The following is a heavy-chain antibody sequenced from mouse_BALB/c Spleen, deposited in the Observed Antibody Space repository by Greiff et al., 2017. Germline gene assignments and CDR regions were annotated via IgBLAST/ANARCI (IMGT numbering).Heavy chain of an antibody. V-gene: IGHV5-4*02. J-gene: IGHJ3*01. CDR2: ISDGGSYT. CDR3: ARDDGMGGTD. CDR1: GFTFSDYY. Sequence: EVKVVESGGGLVKPGGSLKLSCAASGFTFSDYYMYWVRQTPEKRLEWVATISDGGSYTYYPDSVKGRFTISRDNAKNNLYLQMSSLKSEDTAMYYCARDDGMGGTDWGQGTLVTVSA. D-gene: IGHD2-3*01.